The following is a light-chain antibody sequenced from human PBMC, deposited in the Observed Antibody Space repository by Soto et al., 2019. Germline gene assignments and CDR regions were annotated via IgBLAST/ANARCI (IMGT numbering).Light chain of an antibody. J-gene: IGLJ6*01. CDR1: SSDVGAYNY. V-gene: IGLV2-14*03. CDR2: DVN. Sequence: QSALTQPASVSGSPGQSITISCAGTSSDVGAYNYVSWYQHHPGKAPKLMIYDVNNRPSGDSNRFSGAKSGNTASLTISGLQAEDEADYYCSSWTSGATDVFGSGTKLTVL. CDR3: SSWTSGATDV.